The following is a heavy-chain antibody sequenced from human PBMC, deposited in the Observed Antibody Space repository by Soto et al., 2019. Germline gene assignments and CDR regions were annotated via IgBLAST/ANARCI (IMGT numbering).Heavy chain of an antibody. Sequence: PGGSLRLSCAASGFTFSSSAMNWVRQAPGKGLEWVSVISGSDGRTYYADSVKGRFTISGDNSKNTLYLDINSLRAEDTAVYYCAKSLDINWKNWFDPWGQGTLVTVSS. J-gene: IGHJ5*02. CDR1: GFTFSSSA. CDR3: AKSLDINWKNWFDP. CDR2: ISGSDGRT. D-gene: IGHD1-1*01. V-gene: IGHV3-23*01.